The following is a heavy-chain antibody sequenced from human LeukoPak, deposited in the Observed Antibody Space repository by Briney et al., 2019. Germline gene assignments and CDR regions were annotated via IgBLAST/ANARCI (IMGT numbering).Heavy chain of an antibody. Sequence: GGSLRLSCAASGFTFSSYAMSWVRQAPGKGLEWVSAISGSGGSTYYADSVKGRFTISRDNSKNTLYLQMNSLRAEDTAVYYCAKDSSITFGGVIVPYYYNYGMDVWGQGTTVTVSS. CDR1: GFTFSSYA. CDR2: ISGSGGST. CDR3: AKDSSITFGGVIVPYYYNYGMDV. D-gene: IGHD3-16*02. V-gene: IGHV3-23*01. J-gene: IGHJ6*02.